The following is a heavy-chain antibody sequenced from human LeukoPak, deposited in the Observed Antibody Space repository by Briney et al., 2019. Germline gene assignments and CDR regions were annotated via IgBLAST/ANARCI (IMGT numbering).Heavy chain of an antibody. CDR2: IYYRGST. V-gene: IGHV4-39*01. J-gene: IGHJ1*01. Sequence: SETLSLTCTISGDSISGRSYYWGWIRQPPGKGLEWIGDIYYRGSTYYSPSLKSRVSISIDTSNNQFSLTLNSVTAADTALYFCARRRYYDSTGYLDWGQGTLVTVSS. CDR1: GDSISGRSYY. D-gene: IGHD3-22*01. CDR3: ARRRYYDSTGYLD.